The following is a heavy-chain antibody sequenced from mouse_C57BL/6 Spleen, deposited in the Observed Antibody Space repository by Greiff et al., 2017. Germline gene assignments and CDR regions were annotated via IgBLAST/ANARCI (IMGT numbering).Heavy chain of an antibody. CDR1: GYTFTDYE. J-gene: IGHJ2*01. CDR3: TRSEGVYYFDY. CDR2: IDPETGGT. V-gene: IGHV1-15*01. Sequence: VQLQQSGAELVRPGASVTLSCKASGYTFTDYEMHWVKQTPVHGLEWIGAIDPETGGTAYNQKFKGKAILTADKSSSTAYMELRSLTSEDSAVYYCTRSEGVYYFDYWGQGTTLTVSS.